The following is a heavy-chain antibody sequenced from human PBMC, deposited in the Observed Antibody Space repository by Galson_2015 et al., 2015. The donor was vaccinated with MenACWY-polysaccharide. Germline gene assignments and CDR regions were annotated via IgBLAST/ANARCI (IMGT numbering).Heavy chain of an antibody. V-gene: IGHV3-66*02. CDR1: GFTVSSNY. CDR3: ASPRGYSYGYSDY. D-gene: IGHD5-18*01. CDR2: IYSGGTT. J-gene: IGHJ4*02. Sequence: SLRLSCAASGFTVSSNYMSWVRQAPGKGLEWVSIIYSGGTTYYADFVKGRFTISRDNSKNTLYLQMHSLRAEDTAVYYCASPRGYSYGYSDYWGQGTLVTVSS.